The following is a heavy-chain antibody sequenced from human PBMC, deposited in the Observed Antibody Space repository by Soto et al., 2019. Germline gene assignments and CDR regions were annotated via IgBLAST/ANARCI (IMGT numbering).Heavy chain of an antibody. D-gene: IGHD2-15*01. J-gene: IGHJ5*02. CDR3: AGDCSGGSCYPTGFDP. CDR2: IIPIFGTA. Sequence: SVKVSCKASGGTFSSYAISWVRQAPGQGLEWVGGIIPIFGTANYAQKFQGRVTITADKSTSTAYMELSSLRSEDTAVYYCAGDCSGGSCYPTGFDPWGQGTLVTVS. CDR1: GGTFSSYA. V-gene: IGHV1-69*06.